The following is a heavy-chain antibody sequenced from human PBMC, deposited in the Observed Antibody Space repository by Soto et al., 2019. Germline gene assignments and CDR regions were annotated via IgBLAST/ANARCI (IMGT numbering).Heavy chain of an antibody. J-gene: IGHJ4*02. Sequence: QVQLVQSGAEVKRPGASLKVSCKASGYTFTTYGFNWVRQAPGQGLEWMGWISPYNGDTNYAQNFQGRVTLTTDTSTSTAYMELRTLTSDDTAVYYCARTPRAQMIVLEGATRFDYWGQGTLVTVSS. V-gene: IGHV1-18*04. CDR2: ISPYNGDT. D-gene: IGHD2-15*01. CDR1: GYTFTTYG. CDR3: ARTPRAQMIVLEGATRFDY.